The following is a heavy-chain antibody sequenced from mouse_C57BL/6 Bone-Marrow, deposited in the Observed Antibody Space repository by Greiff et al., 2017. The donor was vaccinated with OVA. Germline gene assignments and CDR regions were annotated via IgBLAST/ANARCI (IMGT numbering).Heavy chain of an antibody. D-gene: IGHD2-3*01. J-gene: IGHJ4*01. V-gene: IGHV1-15*01. CDR3: TRSSYDGYPTRYAMDY. CDR1: GYTFTDYE. CDR2: IDPETGGT. Sequence: VQLQQSGAELVRPGASVTLSCKASGYTFTDYEMHWVKQTPVHGLEWIGAIDPETGGTAYNQKFKGKAILTADKSSSTAYMELRSLTSEDSAVYYCTRSSYDGYPTRYAMDYWGQGTSVTVSS.